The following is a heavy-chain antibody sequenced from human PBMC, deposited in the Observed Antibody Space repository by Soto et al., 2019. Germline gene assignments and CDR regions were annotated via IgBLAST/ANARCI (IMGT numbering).Heavy chain of an antibody. CDR1: GASMNSYH. CDR2: IHSSGST. V-gene: IGHV4-4*07. D-gene: IGHD6-13*01. Sequence: SNTLSLTCTVSGASMNSYHWSWIRQPAGKGLEWIGHIHSSGSTNYNPSLKSRVTMSVDTSKNQFSLRLMSLTAADTAVYYCARDQGVAAAGITWFDPWGQGSLVTVSS. CDR3: ARDQGVAAAGITWFDP. J-gene: IGHJ5*02.